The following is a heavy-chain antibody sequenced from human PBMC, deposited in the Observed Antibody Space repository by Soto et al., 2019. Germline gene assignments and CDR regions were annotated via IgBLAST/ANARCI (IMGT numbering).Heavy chain of an antibody. CDR3: ARSFRDYSYIWGRFRHRALFDY. CDR1: SDSITSNNW. CDR2: IHHSGST. V-gene: IGHV4-4*02. Sequence: QVQLQESGPGLVKPSGTLSLTCAVSSDSITSNNWWSWVRQSPGKGLEWIGEIHHSGSTNYNPSLKSRATISVDNSKTQFSLTLSSVTAADTAVYYCARSFRDYSYIWGRFRHRALFDYWGQGTLVTVSS. D-gene: IGHD3-16*02. J-gene: IGHJ4*02.